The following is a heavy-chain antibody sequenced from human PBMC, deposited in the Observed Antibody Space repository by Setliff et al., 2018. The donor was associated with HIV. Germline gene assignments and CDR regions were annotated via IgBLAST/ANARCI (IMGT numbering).Heavy chain of an antibody. CDR3: ARKLRPGHGVDV. V-gene: IGHV3-74*01. J-gene: IGHJ6*02. CDR1: GSTFNSYW. Sequence: GGSLRLSCVASGSTFNSYWMYWVRQAPGKGLVCVSRVNNDGTDTIYADSVKGRFTISRDNAKSTVYLQMGSLRAEDTAIYYCARKLRPGHGVDVWGQGTTVTVSS. CDR2: VNNDGTDT. D-gene: IGHD3-10*01.